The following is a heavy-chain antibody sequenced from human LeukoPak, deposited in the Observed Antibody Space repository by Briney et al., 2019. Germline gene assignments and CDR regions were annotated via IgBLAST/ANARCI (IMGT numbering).Heavy chain of an antibody. Sequence: PSQTLSLTCTVSGGSISSGSYYWSWIRQPAGKGLEWLGRIYTSGSTNYNPSLKSRVTISVDTSKNQFSLKLSSVTAADTAVYYCARTRFPMWEYQDYWGQGTLVTVSS. D-gene: IGHD1-26*01. J-gene: IGHJ4*02. V-gene: IGHV4-61*02. CDR2: IYTSGST. CDR1: GGSISSGSYY. CDR3: ARTRFPMWEYQDY.